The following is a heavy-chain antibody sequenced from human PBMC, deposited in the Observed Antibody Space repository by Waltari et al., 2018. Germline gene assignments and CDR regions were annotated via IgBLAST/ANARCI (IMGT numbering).Heavy chain of an antibody. V-gene: IGHV4-59*01. CDR3: ARVKVGATLGAFDI. Sequence: QVQLQESGPGLVKPSETLSLTCTVSGGSISSYYWSWIRQPPGKGLEWIGYIYYSGSTHYNPSRKMRVTISVDASKNQFSLKLSSVTAADTAVYYCARVKVGATLGAFDIWGQGTMVTVSS. J-gene: IGHJ3*02. CDR2: IYYSGST. CDR1: GGSISSYY. D-gene: IGHD1-26*01.